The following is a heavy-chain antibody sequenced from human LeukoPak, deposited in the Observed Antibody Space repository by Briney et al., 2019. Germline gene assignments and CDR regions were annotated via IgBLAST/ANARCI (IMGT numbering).Heavy chain of an antibody. CDR1: GVTFNIFG. V-gene: IGHV3-33*06. D-gene: IGHD2/OR15-2a*01. J-gene: IGHJ4*02. Sequence: GGSLRLSCAASGVTFNIFGMHWVRQGPGNGLEWLAVLWADGTTAYYADSVKGLFTISRHSSEHTLYLQMNSLRSEDTALYYCVKESPADATFHFDYWGQGTLVTVSS. CDR2: LWADGTTA. CDR3: VKESPADATFHFDY.